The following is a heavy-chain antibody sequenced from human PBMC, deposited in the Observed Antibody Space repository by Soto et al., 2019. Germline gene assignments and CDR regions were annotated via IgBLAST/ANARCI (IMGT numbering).Heavy chain of an antibody. Sequence: PSLTLSPGCPFSGVSNTSYFRVWIRQTPRKRLDWMGSISSSGATSTNPSLKRRAALSVDTSENRLSLTLNSVTSADTAVYFWARDRRDGYKRYFRFWRQGNQFAASS. J-gene: IGHJ4*02. D-gene: IGHD3-9*01. CDR2: ISSSGAT. V-gene: IGHV4-59*01. CDR3: ARDRRDGYKRYFRF. CDR1: GVSNTSYF.